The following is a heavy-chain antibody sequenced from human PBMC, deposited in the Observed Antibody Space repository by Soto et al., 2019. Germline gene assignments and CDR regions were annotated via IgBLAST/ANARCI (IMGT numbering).Heavy chain of an antibody. V-gene: IGHV1-69*13. J-gene: IGHJ3*02. CDR2: IIPIFGTA. D-gene: IGHD6-25*01. CDR1: GGTFSSYA. CDR3: ARLPSGYGDAFDI. Sequence: SVKVSCKASGGTFSSYAISWVRQAPGQGLEWMGGIIPIFGTANYAQKFQGRVTITADESTSTAYMELSSLRSEATGVYSCARLPSGYGDAFDIWGQGTMVAVSS.